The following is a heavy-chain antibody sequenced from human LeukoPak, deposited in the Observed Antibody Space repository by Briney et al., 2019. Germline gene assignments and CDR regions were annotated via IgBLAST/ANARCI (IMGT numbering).Heavy chain of an antibody. J-gene: IGHJ4*02. D-gene: IGHD6-19*01. CDR2: SSNGGSTI. CDR3: AKVRVSIAVALKPDFDY. Sequence: GALRLSCAASGFTFSDFYITWIRQAPGKGLEWVSYSSNGGSTIYYADSVKGRFTISRDNAKNSLYLQMNSLRAEDTAVYYCAKVRVSIAVALKPDFDYWGQGTLVTVSS. CDR1: GFTFSDFY. V-gene: IGHV3-11*01.